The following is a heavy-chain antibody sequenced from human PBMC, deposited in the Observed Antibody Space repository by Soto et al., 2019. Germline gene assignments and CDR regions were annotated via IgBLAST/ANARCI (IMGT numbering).Heavy chain of an antibody. J-gene: IGHJ4*02. V-gene: IGHV6-1*01. CDR2: TYYRSKWYN. CDR1: GDSVSSNSAA. Sequence: SPSLSPICAISGDSVSSNSAAWNWIRQSPSRGLEWLGRTYYRSKWYNDYAVSVKSRITINPDTSKNQFSLQLNSVTPEDTAVYYCARDKKTISQEFDYWGQGTLVTVSS. D-gene: IGHD3-10*01. CDR3: ARDKKTISQEFDY.